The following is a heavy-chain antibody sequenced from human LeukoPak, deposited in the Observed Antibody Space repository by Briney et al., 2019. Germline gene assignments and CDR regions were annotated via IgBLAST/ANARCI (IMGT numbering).Heavy chain of an antibody. Sequence: PGGSLRLACAASGFTVSSNYMSWVRQAPGKGLEWVSAISGSGGSTYYADSVKGRFTISRDNSKNTLYLQMNSLRAEDPAVYYCALSRRGYSGYVYDAFDTWGQGTMVTVSS. CDR3: ALSRRGYSGYVYDAFDT. J-gene: IGHJ3*02. CDR1: GFTVSSNY. CDR2: ISGSGGST. V-gene: IGHV3-23*01. D-gene: IGHD5-12*01.